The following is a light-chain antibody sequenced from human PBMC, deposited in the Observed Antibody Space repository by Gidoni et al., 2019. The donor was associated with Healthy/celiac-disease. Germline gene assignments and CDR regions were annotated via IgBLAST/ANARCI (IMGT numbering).Light chain of an antibody. V-gene: IGKV3-11*01. CDR3: QQRSNWLT. Sequence: EIVLTQSPATLSLSPGDRATRSCRASQSVSSYLAWYQQKPGQAPRLLIYDASNRATGIPARFSGSGSGTDFTITISSLEPEDFAVYYCQQRSNWLTFGGGTKVEIK. J-gene: IGKJ4*01. CDR2: DAS. CDR1: QSVSSY.